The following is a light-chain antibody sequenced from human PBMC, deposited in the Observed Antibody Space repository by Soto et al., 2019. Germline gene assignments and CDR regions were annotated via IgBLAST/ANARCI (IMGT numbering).Light chain of an antibody. CDR2: KAS. CDR1: QSISSW. V-gene: IGKV1-5*03. Sequence: IQMTQSPSTLSASVGDRVTITCRASQSISSWLAWYQQKPGKAPKLLIYKASSLESGVPSRFSGSGSGTEFTLTSSSLQPDDVATYYCQQDNSYPYTFGQGTKLEIK. J-gene: IGKJ2*01. CDR3: QQDNSYPYT.